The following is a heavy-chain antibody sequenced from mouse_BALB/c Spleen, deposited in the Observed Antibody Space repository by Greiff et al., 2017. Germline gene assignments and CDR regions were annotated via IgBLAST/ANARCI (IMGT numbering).Heavy chain of an antibody. Sequence: VQLQQSGPELVKPGASVKMSCKASGYTFTDYVISWVKQRTGQGLEWIGQIYPGDGDTNYNGKFKGKATLTADKSSSTAYMQLSSLTSEDSAVYFCARTYYGSSSEFDYWGQGTTLTVSS. CDR2: IYPGDGDT. D-gene: IGHD1-1*01. CDR3: ARTYYGSSSEFDY. J-gene: IGHJ2*01. CDR1: GYTFTDYV. V-gene: IGHV1-81*01.